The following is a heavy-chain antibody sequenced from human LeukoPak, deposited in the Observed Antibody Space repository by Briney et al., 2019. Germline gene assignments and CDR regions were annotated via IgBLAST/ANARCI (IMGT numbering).Heavy chain of an antibody. CDR3: ASASGALWDYGMDV. Sequence: GGSLRLSCAASGFTVSSNYMNWVRQAPGKGLEWVSVIYSDGSTYYADSVKGRFTISRDNSKNTLYLQMNSLRAEDTAVYYCASASGALWDYGMDVWGQGTTVTVSS. D-gene: IGHD3-16*01. J-gene: IGHJ6*02. CDR2: IYSDGST. CDR1: GFTVSSNY. V-gene: IGHV3-66*01.